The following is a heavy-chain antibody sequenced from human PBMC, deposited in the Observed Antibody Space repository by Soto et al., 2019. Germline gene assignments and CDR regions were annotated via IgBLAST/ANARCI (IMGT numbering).Heavy chain of an antibody. CDR2: TLLGRDT. J-gene: IGHJ4*02. Sequence: TSEMLVSSCAACCGSFSDYFWCWLRQPPGEGLEWVGETLLGRDTIYNPTLESRVTFSEDSSKNQFSLTLNSVTAADTAVYYCARHGGDYFDDWGQGTLVTFSS. V-gene: IGHV4-34*12. CDR3: ARHGGDYFDD. D-gene: IGHD3-16*01. CDR1: CGSFSDYF.